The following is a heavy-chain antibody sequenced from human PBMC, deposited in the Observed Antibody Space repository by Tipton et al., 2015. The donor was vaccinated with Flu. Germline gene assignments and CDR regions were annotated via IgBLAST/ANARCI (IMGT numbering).Heavy chain of an antibody. D-gene: IGHD2-15*01. Sequence: TLSLTCAVSGYSISSGYYWGWIRQPPGKGLEWIGSIYHSGSTYYNPSLKSRVTISVDTSKNQFSLKLSSVTAADTTVYYCARRYCSGGSCVTGWFDPWGQGTLVNVSS. V-gene: IGHV4-38-2*01. CDR3: ARRYCSGGSCVTGWFDP. CDR1: GYSISSGYY. CDR2: IYHSGST. J-gene: IGHJ5*02.